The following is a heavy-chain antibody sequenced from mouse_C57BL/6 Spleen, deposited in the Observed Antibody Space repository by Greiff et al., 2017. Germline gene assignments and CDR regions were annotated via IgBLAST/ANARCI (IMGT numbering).Heavy chain of an antibody. D-gene: IGHD2-3*01. V-gene: IGHV1-52*01. CDR3: ARRDGYYGYYAMDY. Sequence: QVQLQQPGAELVRPGSSVKLSCKASGYTFTSYWMHWVKQRPIQGLEWIGNIDPSDSETHYNQKFKDKATLTVDKSSSTAYMQLSSLTSEDSAVYYCARRDGYYGYYAMDYWGQGTSVTVSS. CDR1: GYTFTSYW. J-gene: IGHJ4*01. CDR2: IDPSDSET.